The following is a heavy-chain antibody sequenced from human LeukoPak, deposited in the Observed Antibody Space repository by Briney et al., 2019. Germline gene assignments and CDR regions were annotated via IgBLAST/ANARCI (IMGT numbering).Heavy chain of an antibody. J-gene: IGHJ3*02. D-gene: IGHD6-6*01. CDR1: GFTFSSYA. CDR3: ALEYSSSNDAFDI. Sequence: GGSLRLSCAASGFTFSSYAMHWVRQAPGKGLEWVAVISYDGSNKYYADSVKGRFTISRDNSKNTLYLQMNSLRAEDTAVYYCALEYSSSNDAFDIWGQGTMVTVSS. CDR2: ISYDGSNK. V-gene: IGHV3-30*04.